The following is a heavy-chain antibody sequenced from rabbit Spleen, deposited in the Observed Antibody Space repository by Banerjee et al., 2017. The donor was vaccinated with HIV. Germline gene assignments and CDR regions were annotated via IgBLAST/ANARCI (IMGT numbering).Heavy chain of an antibody. D-gene: IGHD2-1*01. CDR2: IYTGDGST. J-gene: IGHJ2*01. CDR3: AREDVDGGAYGT. V-gene: IGHV1S40*01. Sequence: QSLEESGGDLVQPGASLTLTCTASGFSFIYNYYMCWVRQAPGKGLEWIGCIYTGDGSTYYASWVNGRFTVSKTSSTTVTLQMTSLTVADTATYFCAREDVDGGAYGTWGPGTLVTVS. CDR1: GFSFIYNYY.